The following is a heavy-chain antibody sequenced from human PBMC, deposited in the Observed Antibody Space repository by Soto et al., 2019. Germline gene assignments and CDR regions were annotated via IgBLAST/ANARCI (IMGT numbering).Heavy chain of an antibody. CDR1: GGTLSDYA. V-gene: IGHV1-69*01. CDR3: AVAAVREILTEQSSGMAV. D-gene: IGHD3-10*01. CDR2: IMPTVDSA. Sequence: QVQLVQSGAEVKNPGSSVKVSCKASGGTLSDYAVSWVRQARGQGLEWMGGIMPTVDSANYAQKFQGRLTINADESTSTANMELSSLTSDDTAIYYCAVAAVREILTEQSSGMAVWGQGTTVTVSS. J-gene: IGHJ6*02.